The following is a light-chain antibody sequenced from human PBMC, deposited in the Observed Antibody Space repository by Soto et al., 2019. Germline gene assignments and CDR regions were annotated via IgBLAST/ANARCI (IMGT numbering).Light chain of an antibody. V-gene: IGKV3-20*01. CDR2: GPY. Sequence: IVLTQSPGTLSLSSGERRNLSLRASQNVSSTYLAWYQQKPGQATRLLIYGPYSRATGITDRFSGSGSGTDFTPTISRLEPEDFAVLYCQQYGSSPRTFGQGTRGIS. CDR1: QNVSSTY. CDR3: QQYGSSPRT. J-gene: IGKJ1*01.